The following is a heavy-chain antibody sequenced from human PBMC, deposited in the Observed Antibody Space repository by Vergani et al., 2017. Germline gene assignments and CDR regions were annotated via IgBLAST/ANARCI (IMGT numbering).Heavy chain of an antibody. D-gene: IGHD2-15*01. CDR1: GFTFSSYS. CDR2: ISSSSSYI. V-gene: IGHV3-21*01. J-gene: IGHJ4*02. CDR3: AREYCSGGSCYASVDY. Sequence: EVQLVESGGGLVKPGGSLRLSCAASGFTFSSYSMNWVRQAPGKGLEWVSSISSSSSYIYYADSVKGRFTISRDNAKNSLYLQMNSLRAEDTAVYYCAREYCSGGSCYASVDYWGQGTLVTVSS.